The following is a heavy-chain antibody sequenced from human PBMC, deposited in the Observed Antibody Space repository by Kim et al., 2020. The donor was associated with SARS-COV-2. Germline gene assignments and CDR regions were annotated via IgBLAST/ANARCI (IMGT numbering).Heavy chain of an antibody. Sequence: ASVKVSCKASGYTFTSYAMHWVRQAPGQRLEWMGWINAGNGNTKYSQKFQGRVTITRDTSASTAYMELSSLRSEDTAVYYCARGEQGYYYYGMDVWGQGTTVTVSS. V-gene: IGHV1-3*01. CDR2: INAGNGNT. J-gene: IGHJ6*02. CDR3: ARGEQGYYYYGMDV. CDR1: GYTFTSYA.